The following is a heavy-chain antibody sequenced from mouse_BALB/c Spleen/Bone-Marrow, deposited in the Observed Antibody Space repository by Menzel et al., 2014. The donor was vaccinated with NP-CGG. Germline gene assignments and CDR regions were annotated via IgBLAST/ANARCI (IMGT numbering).Heavy chain of an antibody. CDR1: GYTFTSYW. Sequence: VQLQQSGAELVRPGTPVKPSCKASGYTFTSYWMNWVKQRPGRGLEWIGRIDPSDSETHYNQKFKDKATLTVDKSSSTAYIQLSSLTSEDSAVYYCAGWGAYFDYWGQGTTLTVSS. V-gene: IGHV1-61*01. J-gene: IGHJ2*01. CDR3: AGWGAYFDY. CDR2: IDPSDSET.